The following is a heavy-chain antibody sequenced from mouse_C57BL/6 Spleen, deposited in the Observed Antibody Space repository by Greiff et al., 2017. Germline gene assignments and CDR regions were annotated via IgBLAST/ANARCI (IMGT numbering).Heavy chain of an antibody. V-gene: IGHV1-69*01. J-gene: IGHJ1*03. CDR2: LDPSDSYP. CDR3: ARYYGSSYVRYFDV. Sequence: QVQLQQPGAELVMPGASVKLSCKASGYTFTSYWMHWVKQRPGQGLEWIGELDPSDSYPNYNQKFKDKSTLTVDKSSSTAYMQLSSLTSEDSAVYYCARYYGSSYVRYFDVWGTGTTVTVSS. CDR1: GYTFTSYW. D-gene: IGHD1-1*01.